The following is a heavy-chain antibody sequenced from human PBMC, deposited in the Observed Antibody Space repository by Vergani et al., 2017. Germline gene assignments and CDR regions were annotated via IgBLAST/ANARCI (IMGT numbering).Heavy chain of an antibody. CDR2: IWYDGSNN. Sequence: QVQLVESGGGVVQPGRSLRLSCAASGFTFSSYGMHWVRQAPGKGLEWVAVIWYDGSNNYYADSVKGRFTISRDNSKTTLYLQMNSLRAEDTAVYYCARNPPGHNWNYYVRYYYYYYYMDVWGKGTTVTVSS. D-gene: IGHD1-7*01. CDR3: ARNPPGHNWNYYVRYYYYYYYMDV. CDR1: GFTFSSYG. J-gene: IGHJ6*03. V-gene: IGHV3-33*01.